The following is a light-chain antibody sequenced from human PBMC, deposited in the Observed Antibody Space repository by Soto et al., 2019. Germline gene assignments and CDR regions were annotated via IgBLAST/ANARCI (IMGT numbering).Light chain of an antibody. CDR1: QSIGDY. CDR3: QQRSDWRGLT. CDR2: AAS. Sequence: EIVLTQSPATLSLSPGQRATLSCRASQSIGDYLVWYQQKPGQAPRLLIYAASNRATGIPARFSGGGSGTDLTLTISSLEPEDSAVYYCQQRSDWRGLTFGGGTKVDIK. V-gene: IGKV3-11*01. J-gene: IGKJ4*01.